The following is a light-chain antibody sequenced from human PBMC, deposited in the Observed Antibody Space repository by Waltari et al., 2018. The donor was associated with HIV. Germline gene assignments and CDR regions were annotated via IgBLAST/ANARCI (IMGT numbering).Light chain of an antibody. CDR2: GNN. CDR3: QSYDSSLSDLL. Sequence: QSVLTQPPSVSGAPGQRVTIPCTGSSSNIGAGYDVHWYQQLPGKAPKLLIPGNNNRPAGVTDRFSGSKSGTSTSLAITGLQAEDEADYYCQSYDSSLSDLLFGGGTKLTVL. CDR1: SSNIGAGYD. V-gene: IGLV1-40*01. J-gene: IGLJ3*02.